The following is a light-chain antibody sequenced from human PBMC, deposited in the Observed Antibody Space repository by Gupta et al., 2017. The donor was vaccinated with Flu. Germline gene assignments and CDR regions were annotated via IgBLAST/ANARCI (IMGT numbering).Light chain of an antibody. J-gene: IGLJ1*01. CDR2: EDS. CDR3: TSYTSSSTYV. CDR1: SSDIGTYNR. Sequence: QSALTQPPSVSGSPGQSVTISCTGTSSDIGTYNRVSWYQQPPGTAPKLMIYEDSNRPAGVPDRFSASKSGNTASLTISGLQGEDEADYYCTSYTSSSTYVFGTGTKVTVL. V-gene: IGLV2-18*02.